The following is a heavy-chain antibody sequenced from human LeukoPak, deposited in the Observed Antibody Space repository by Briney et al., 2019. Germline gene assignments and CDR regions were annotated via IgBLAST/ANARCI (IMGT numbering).Heavy chain of an antibody. CDR2: FYPGDSDT. J-gene: IGHJ6*03. CDR1: GYSFTRSW. D-gene: IGHD3-22*01. Sequence: GESLKISCKGSGYSFTRSWIGWVRQMPGKGLEWMEIFYPGDSDTSYSPSFQGQVTMSVAKSIRPAYLQWRTLEASATPLYYCVRQQSSENHYNYYMHVRGKGTTVTVSS. CDR3: VRQQSSENHYNYYMHV. V-gene: IGHV5-51*01.